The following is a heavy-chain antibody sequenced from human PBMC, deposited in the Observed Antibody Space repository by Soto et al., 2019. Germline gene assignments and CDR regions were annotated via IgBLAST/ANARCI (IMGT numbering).Heavy chain of an antibody. Sequence: QVQLVQSGAEVKKPGASVKVACKASGYKFTTYFIHWVRQAPGQGLEWMGMIHPSGGTGYGQKFRGRVTMTIDTSTTTAYMELRNLTSEDTAIYFSVRGYCTTTPCSGDFQHWGQGTLVTVSS. CDR3: VRGYCTTTPCSGDFQH. V-gene: IGHV1-46*01. J-gene: IGHJ1*01. CDR1: GYKFTTYF. D-gene: IGHD2-8*01. CDR2: IHPSGGT.